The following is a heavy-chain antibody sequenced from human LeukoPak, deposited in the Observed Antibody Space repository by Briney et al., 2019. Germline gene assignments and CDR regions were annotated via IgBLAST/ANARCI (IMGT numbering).Heavy chain of an antibody. CDR3: VTTRKDYFDY. J-gene: IGHJ4*02. Sequence: GGSLRLSCAASGFTFSSYAMSWVRQAPGKGLEWVSAISGSGGSTYYAESVKGRFTISRDNSKNTLYLQMNSLRAEDTAVYYCVTTRKDYFDYWGQGTLVTVSS. CDR2: ISGSGGST. CDR1: GFTFSSYA. V-gene: IGHV3-23*01.